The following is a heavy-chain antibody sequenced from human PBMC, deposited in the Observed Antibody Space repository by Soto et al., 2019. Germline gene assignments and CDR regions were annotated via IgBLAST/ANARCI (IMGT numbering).Heavy chain of an antibody. D-gene: IGHD3-22*01. V-gene: IGHV3-64D*06. J-gene: IGHJ4*02. CDR2: ISTNGGST. Sequence: GGSLRLSCSASGFTFSIYAMHWVRQAPGKGLEYVSSISTNGGSTDYADSVKGRFTISRDNSKNTVYLQMSSLRVEDTAVYYCVKGEYYYDSSGYYPFDYWGQGT. CDR3: VKGEYYYDSSGYYPFDY. CDR1: GFTFSIYA.